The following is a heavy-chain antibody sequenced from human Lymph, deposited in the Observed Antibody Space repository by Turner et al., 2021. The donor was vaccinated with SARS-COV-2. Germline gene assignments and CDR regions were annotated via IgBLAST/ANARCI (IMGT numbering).Heavy chain of an antibody. J-gene: IGHJ4*02. CDR1: GLACSSYS. CDR2: ISSLSSNI. Sequence: EVQLVESGGGLGKPGGSLRLSCAASGLACSSYSMNWVRQDPGKGLEGVSPISSLSSNIYYTDSVTGTFTISRDNAKNSLFLQMTSLRAEDTAVYYCARSERGRADSWSGYYPSPLDYWGQGTLVTVSS. CDR3: ARSERGRADSWSGYYPSPLDY. D-gene: IGHD3-3*01. V-gene: IGHV3-21*01.